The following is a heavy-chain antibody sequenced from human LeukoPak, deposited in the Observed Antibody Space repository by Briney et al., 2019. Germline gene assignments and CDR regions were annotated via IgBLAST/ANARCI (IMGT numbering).Heavy chain of an antibody. Sequence: SETLSLTCAVYGVTFSGYYLRWIRQAPGKGLEWVGEINHSGNTNYNPSLKSRVTISVDTSKNQFSLKLRSVTAADTDVYYCARGQGVAAGKIDYWGQGTLVTVSS. J-gene: IGHJ4*02. CDR2: INHSGNT. CDR1: GVTFSGYY. V-gene: IGHV4-34*01. CDR3: ARGQGVAAGKIDY. D-gene: IGHD6-13*01.